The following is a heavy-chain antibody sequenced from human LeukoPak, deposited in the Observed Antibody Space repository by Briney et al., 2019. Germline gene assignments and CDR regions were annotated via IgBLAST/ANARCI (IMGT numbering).Heavy chain of an antibody. D-gene: IGHD3-22*01. CDR1: GGFISSYY. Sequence: SETLSLTCTVSGGFISSYYWSWIRQPPGKGLEWIGYIYYSGSTNYNPSLNRRVTISVDTSTNQFSLKLSSVTAADTAVYYCARDRDSSGDFDYWGQGTLVTVSS. CDR2: IYYSGST. CDR3: ARDRDSSGDFDY. J-gene: IGHJ4*02. V-gene: IGHV4-59*01.